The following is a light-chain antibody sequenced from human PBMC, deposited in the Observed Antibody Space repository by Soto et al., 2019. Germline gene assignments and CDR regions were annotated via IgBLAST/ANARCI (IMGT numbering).Light chain of an antibody. CDR1: QSLLHSNGYNY. CDR3: MQALQTSYT. Sequence: DIVMTQSPLSLPVTPGEPASISCRSSQSLLHSNGYNYLDWYLQKPGQSPQLLIYLGSNRASGVPDRFSRSGAGTDCTLKSSRVEAEDVGVYYCMQALQTSYTFGQGTKLEIK. J-gene: IGKJ2*01. V-gene: IGKV2-28*01. CDR2: LGS.